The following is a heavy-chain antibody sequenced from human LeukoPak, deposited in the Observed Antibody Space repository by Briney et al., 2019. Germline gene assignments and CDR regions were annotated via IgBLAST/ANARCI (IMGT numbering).Heavy chain of an antibody. CDR3: ARALGDFSGRYYYYYYMDF. D-gene: IGHD3-3*01. V-gene: IGHV4-59*01. Sequence: PSETLSLTCTVSGGSISSYYWSWIRQPPGKGLEWIGYIYYSGSTNYNPSLKSRVTISVDTSKNQFSLKLGSVTAADPAVYYCARALGDFSGRYYYYYYMDFWGKGTTVTVSS. J-gene: IGHJ6*03. CDR1: GGSISSYY. CDR2: IYYSGST.